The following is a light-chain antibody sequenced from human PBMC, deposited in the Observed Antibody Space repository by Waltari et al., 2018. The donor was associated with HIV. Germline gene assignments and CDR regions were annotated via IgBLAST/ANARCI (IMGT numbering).Light chain of an antibody. CDR3: TAYTRTPTDTAVV. CDR1: SSDIDGPNY. V-gene: IGLV2-14*03. CDR2: DVR. Sequence: QSALTQPASVSGSPGQSITISCTETSSDIDGPNYVSWYQQHPGKAPKLIIYDVRNRPSGVSSRFSGSKSGITASLTISGLQAEDEADYYCTAYTRTPTDTAVVFGGGTKLTVL. J-gene: IGLJ2*01.